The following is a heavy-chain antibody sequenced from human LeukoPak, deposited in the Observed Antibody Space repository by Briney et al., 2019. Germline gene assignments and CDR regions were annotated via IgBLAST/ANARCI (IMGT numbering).Heavy chain of an antibody. CDR1: GFSLSTSGMC. CDR3: ARMITLSNGRFSSMTLDY. J-gene: IGHJ4*02. D-gene: IGHD5-18*01. V-gene: IGHV2-70*11. Sequence: SGPALVKPTQTLTLTCTFSGFSLSTSGMCVSWIRQPPGKALEWLARIDWADDKYYRTSLKTMLTISKDTSKDQVVLTLTNMDPVDTATYYCARMITLSNGRFSSMTLDYWGQGTLVTVSS. CDR2: IDWADDK.